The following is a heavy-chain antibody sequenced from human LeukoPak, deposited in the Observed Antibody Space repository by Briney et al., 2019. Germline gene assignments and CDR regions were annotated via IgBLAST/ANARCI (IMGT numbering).Heavy chain of an antibody. CDR1: GYTFSGYY. V-gene: IGHV1-2*02. CDR2: LSPKSGAT. Sequence: GAPVKVSCKASGYTFSGYYVHWVRQAPGQGLEWMGWLSPKSGATKYAQKFQGRVTLTRDLSLSTAYMELNSLTSDDAAVYYCARDTYGGSYFPLPYWGQGALVTVSS. D-gene: IGHD1-26*01. CDR3: ARDTYGGSYFPLPY. J-gene: IGHJ4*02.